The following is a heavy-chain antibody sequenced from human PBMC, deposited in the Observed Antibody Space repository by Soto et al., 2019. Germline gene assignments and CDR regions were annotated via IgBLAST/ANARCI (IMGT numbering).Heavy chain of an antibody. CDR3: ARGPRDYYDSSGHSFDY. D-gene: IGHD3-22*01. Sequence: QGQLVHSGAEVKKPGSSVKVSCKASGGTFSSYAISWVRQAPGQGLEWMGGIIPIFGTANYAQKFQGRVTITADESTSTAYMELSSLRAEDTAVYYCARGPRDYYDSSGHSFDYWGQGTLVTVSS. V-gene: IGHV1-69*01. J-gene: IGHJ4*02. CDR1: GGTFSSYA. CDR2: IIPIFGTA.